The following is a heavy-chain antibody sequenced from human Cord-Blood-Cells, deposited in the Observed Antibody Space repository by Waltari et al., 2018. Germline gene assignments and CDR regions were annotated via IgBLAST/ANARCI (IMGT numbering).Heavy chain of an antibody. CDR3: ASGEGSGSYFDP. CDR2: INHSGST. J-gene: IGHJ5*02. CDR1: GGSFIGYY. D-gene: IGHD3-10*01. V-gene: IGHV4-34*01. Sequence: QVQLQQWGAGLLKPSETLSLTCAVYGGSFIGYYWSWIRQPPGKGLEWIGEINHSGSTNYNPSLKSRVTISVDTSKNQFSLKLSSVTAADTAVYYCASGEGSGSYFDPWGQGTLVTVSS.